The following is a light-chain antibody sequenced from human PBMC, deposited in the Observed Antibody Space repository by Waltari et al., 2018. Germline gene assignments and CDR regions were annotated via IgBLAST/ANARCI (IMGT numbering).Light chain of an antibody. CDR3: CSYAGSYFWV. J-gene: IGLJ3*02. CDR1: SSDVGFYDF. V-gene: IGLV2-11*01. Sequence: QSALTQPRSVSGSPGQSVTISCSGTSSDVGFYDFISWYQHHPGKAPKLLIYDVAKRPSGVPDRFSGSKSDNTASLTISGLQAEDEADYYCCSYAGSYFWVFGGGTKLTVL. CDR2: DVA.